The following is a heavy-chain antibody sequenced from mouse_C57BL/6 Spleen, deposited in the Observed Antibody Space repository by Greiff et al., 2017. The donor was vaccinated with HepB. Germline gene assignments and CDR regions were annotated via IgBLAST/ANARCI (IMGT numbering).Heavy chain of an antibody. V-gene: IGHV5-6*01. Sequence: EVKLMESGGDLVKPGGSLKLSCAASGFTFSSYGMSWVRQTPDKRLEWVATISSGGSYTYYPDSVKGRFTISRDNAKNTLYLQMSSLKSEDTAMYYCARHVTTVVATDYYAMDYWGQGTSVTVSS. CDR3: ARHVTTVVATDYYAMDY. J-gene: IGHJ4*01. D-gene: IGHD1-1*01. CDR1: GFTFSSYG. CDR2: ISSGGSYT.